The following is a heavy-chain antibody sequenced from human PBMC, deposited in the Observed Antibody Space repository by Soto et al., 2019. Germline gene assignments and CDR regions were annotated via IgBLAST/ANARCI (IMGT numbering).Heavy chain of an antibody. V-gene: IGHV3-7*01. J-gene: IGHJ5*02. CDR2: MSLDGSNK. D-gene: IGHD1-20*01. CDR3: AREDRYRFDP. Sequence: PGGSLRLSCVASGFTFSTYWMSWVRQAPGKGLEWVAYMSLDGSNKDYVDSVKGRFTISRDNARNSLYLQMNSLRAEDTAVYYCAREDRYRFDPWAQGTLVPVSS. CDR1: GFTFSTYW.